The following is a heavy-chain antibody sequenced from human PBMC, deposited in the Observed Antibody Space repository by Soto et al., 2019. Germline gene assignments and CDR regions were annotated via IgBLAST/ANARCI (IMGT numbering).Heavy chain of an antibody. D-gene: IGHD3-10*01. CDR2: ISDYNGNT. J-gene: IGHJ6*02. Sequence: QVQLVQSGAEVKRDGASVKVSCKACGYTFSSYGLSWVRQAPGQGLEWTGWISDYNGNTHYAQKFQGRVIMTTDTSKRTAYMELRSLRSVDTAVYFCAREGYYSGSGTYSPPRYYGMDVWGQGTTVTVSS. V-gene: IGHV1-18*01. CDR3: AREGYYSGSGTYSPPRYYGMDV. CDR1: GYTFSSYG.